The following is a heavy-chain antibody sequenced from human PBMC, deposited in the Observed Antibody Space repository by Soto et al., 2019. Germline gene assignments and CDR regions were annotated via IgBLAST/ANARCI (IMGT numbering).Heavy chain of an antibody. CDR1: GGSISSGGYS. J-gene: IGHJ3*02. CDR3: ASTQYGGTSSGAFDI. D-gene: IGHD2-15*01. V-gene: IGHV4-30-2*01. CDR2: IYHSGST. Sequence: QLQLQESGSGLVKPSQTLSLTCAVSGGSISSGGYSWTWIRQPPGKGLEWIGYIYHSGSTYYNPSPKSRVTLSVDRSKNQVSLKLSSVTAADTAVYYCASTQYGGTSSGAFDIWGQGTMVTVSS.